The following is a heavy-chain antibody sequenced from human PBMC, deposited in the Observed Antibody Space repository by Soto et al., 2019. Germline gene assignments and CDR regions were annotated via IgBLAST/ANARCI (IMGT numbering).Heavy chain of an antibody. CDR2: IWYDGSNK. CDR1: GFTFSSYG. CDR3: ARDRSDTYYYGMDV. V-gene: IGHV3-33*01. D-gene: IGHD3-9*01. Sequence: PGGSLRLSCAASGFTFSSYGMHWVRQAPGKGLEWVAVIWYDGSNKYYADSVKGRFTISRDNSKNTLYLQMNSLRAEDTAVYYCARDRSDTYYYGMDVWGQGTTVTVSS. J-gene: IGHJ6*02.